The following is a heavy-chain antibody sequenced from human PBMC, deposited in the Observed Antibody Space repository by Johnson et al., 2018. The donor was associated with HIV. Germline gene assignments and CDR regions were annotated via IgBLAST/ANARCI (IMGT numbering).Heavy chain of an antibody. CDR1: GFTFSSYA. D-gene: IGHD1-1*01. Sequence: VQLVESGGGVVQPGRSLRLSCAASGFTFSSYAMHWVRQAPGKGLEWVAVISYDGSNKYYADSVKGRFSISRDNAKHSLYLQMNSLRAEDTAVYYCARVLGTSDAFDIWGQGTMVTVSS. CDR2: ISYDGSNK. CDR3: ARVLGTSDAFDI. V-gene: IGHV3-30*04. J-gene: IGHJ3*02.